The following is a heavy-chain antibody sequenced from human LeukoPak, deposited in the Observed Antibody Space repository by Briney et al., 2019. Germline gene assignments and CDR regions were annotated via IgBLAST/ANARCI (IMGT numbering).Heavy chain of an antibody. D-gene: IGHD1-26*01. J-gene: IGHJ3*02. CDR1: GYSFTTYW. V-gene: IGHV5-51*01. Sequence: GESLKISCKGSGYSFTTYWIGWVRQMPGKGLEWMGIIYPGDSDTRYSPSFQGQVTISADKSINTAYLQWSSLKVSDTAMYYCARPRTVGSSHDAFDIWGQGTKVIVSS. CDR3: ARPRTVGSSHDAFDI. CDR2: IYPGDSDT.